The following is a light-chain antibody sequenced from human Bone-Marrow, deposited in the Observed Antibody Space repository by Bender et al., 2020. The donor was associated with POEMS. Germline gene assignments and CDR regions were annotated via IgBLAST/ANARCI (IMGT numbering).Light chain of an antibody. J-gene: IGLJ2*01. V-gene: IGLV2-11*01. CDR3: CSYAGSRSFVV. Sequence: QSALTQPRSVSGSPGQSVTISCTGTSSDVGGYNYVSWYQQHPGKVPKLMIYEVSKRPSGVSNRFSGSKSGNTASLTISGLQAEDEADYYCCSYAGSRSFVVLGGGTKLTVL. CDR1: SSDVGGYNY. CDR2: EVS.